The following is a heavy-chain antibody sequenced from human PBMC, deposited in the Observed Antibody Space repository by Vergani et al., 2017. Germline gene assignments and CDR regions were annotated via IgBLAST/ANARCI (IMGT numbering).Heavy chain of an antibody. CDR2: ISYDGSNK. Sequence: QVQLVESGGGVVQPGRSLRLSCAASGFTFSSYGMHWVRQAPGKGLEWVAVISYDGSNKYYADSVKGRFTISRDNSKNTLYLQMNSLRAEDTAVYYCARDLVHYYDSSGLGIWGQGTLVTVSS. D-gene: IGHD3-22*01. CDR1: GFTFSSYG. CDR3: ARDLVHYYDSSGLGI. V-gene: IGHV3-30*03. J-gene: IGHJ4*02.